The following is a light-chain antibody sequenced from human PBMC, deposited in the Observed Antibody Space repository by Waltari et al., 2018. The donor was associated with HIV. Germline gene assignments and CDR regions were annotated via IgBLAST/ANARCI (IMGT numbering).Light chain of an antibody. CDR3: SSYTTSNTVV. Sequence: QSALTQPASVSGSPGQSITISCSGTSSDISTYDFVSWYQKHPAKAPKLLIYDVTARPSGVSRRFSGSKSGSTASLTISSIQADDEADYYCSSYTTSNTVVFGPGTKLSV. CDR2: DVT. J-gene: IGLJ2*01. CDR1: SSDISTYDF. V-gene: IGLV2-14*03.